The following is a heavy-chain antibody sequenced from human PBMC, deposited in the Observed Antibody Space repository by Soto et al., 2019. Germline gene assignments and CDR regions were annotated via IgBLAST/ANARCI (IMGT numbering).Heavy chain of an antibody. CDR1: GLSIDGSA. J-gene: IGHJ4*01. CDR2: ISWNSDRI. D-gene: IGHD3-9*01. V-gene: IGHV3-9*01. CDR3: VKAFKAYTVTTYFEP. Sequence: HLVESGGGLVQPGKSLRLSCVASGLSIDGSAMHWVRQVPGKGLEWVSGISWNSDRIGYGDSVKGRFTISRDNGKSSLYLQMDSLRPEDTAVYYCVKAFKAYTVTTYFEPWGRGVLVTVSS.